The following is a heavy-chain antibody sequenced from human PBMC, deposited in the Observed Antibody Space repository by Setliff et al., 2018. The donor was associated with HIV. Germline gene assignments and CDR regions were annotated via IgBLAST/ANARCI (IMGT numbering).Heavy chain of an antibody. CDR3: ARVRLTMIMMVDYFDQ. J-gene: IGHJ4*02. V-gene: IGHV4-4*07. D-gene: IGHD3-22*01. Sequence: PSETLSLTCTVSAVSIGGYSWSWIRQPPGKGLEWVGHIYSTGDTNYNPSLKSRVTLSADTSKNQLSLSLTSVTAADTAVYYCARVRLTMIMMVDYFDQWGQGTLVTVSS. CDR1: AVSIGGYS. CDR2: IYSTGDT.